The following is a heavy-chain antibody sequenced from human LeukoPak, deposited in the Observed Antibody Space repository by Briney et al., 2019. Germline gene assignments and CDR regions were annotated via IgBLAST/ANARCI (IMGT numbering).Heavy chain of an antibody. CDR1: GGSISSYY. CDR2: IYYSGST. D-gene: IGHD2-15*01. CDR3: ARLSHPYCSGGSCYRETEFDP. Sequence: PSETLSLTCTVSGGSISSYYWSWIRQPPGKGLEWKGLEWIGYIYYSGSTNYNPSLKSRVTISVDTSKNEFSLKLSSVTAADTAVYYCARLSHPYCSGGSCYRETEFDPWGQGTLVTVSS. V-gene: IGHV4-59*08. J-gene: IGHJ5*02.